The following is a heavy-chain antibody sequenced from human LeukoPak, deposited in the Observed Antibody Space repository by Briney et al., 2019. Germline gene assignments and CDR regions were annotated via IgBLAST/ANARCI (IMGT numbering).Heavy chain of an antibody. V-gene: IGHV3-74*01. CDR1: GFHFSSYW. CDR2: INSDGSST. D-gene: IGHD6-19*01. CDR3: AIYSSGWFSPGHYFDY. Sequence: GGSLRLSCAASGFHFSSYWMHWVRQAPGKGLVWVSRINSDGSSTSYADSVKGRFTISRDNAKNTLYLQMNSLRAEDTAVYYCAIYSSGWFSPGHYFDYWGQGTLVTVSS. J-gene: IGHJ4*02.